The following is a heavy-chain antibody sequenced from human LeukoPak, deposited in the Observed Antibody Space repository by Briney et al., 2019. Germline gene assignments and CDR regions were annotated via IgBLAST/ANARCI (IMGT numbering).Heavy chain of an antibody. J-gene: IGHJ5*02. CDR2: INPNSGDT. CDR1: GYTFTDYY. CDR3: ARVATETSSALDP. V-gene: IGHV1-2*02. Sequence: ASVKLSCKASGYTFTDYYMHWVRQAPGQGLEWMGWINPNSGDTVYAQKFQGRVTMTRDTSVSSAYMELSSLTSDDTAVYYYARVATETSSALDPWGQGTLVTVSS.